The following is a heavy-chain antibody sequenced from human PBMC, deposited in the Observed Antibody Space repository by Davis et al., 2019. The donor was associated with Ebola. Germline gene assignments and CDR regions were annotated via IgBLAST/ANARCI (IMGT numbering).Heavy chain of an antibody. Sequence: SETLSLTCAVYGGSFSGYYWTWIRQPPGKGLEWIGEIHHSGSTNYNPSLKSRVTISEDTSKNQFSLRLTSATAADTAVYYCARKPARWENWFQPWGQGTPGNVSS. D-gene: IGHD2-2*01. CDR2: IHHSGST. CDR3: ARKPARWENWFQP. V-gene: IGHV4-34*01. J-gene: IGHJ5*02. CDR1: GGSFSGYY.